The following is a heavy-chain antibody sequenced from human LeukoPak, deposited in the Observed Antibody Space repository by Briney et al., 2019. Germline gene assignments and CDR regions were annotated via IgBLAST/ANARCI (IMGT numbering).Heavy chain of an antibody. CDR3: ARRKVNGDYFDY. D-gene: IGHD4-17*01. CDR2: IYYSGST. J-gene: IGHJ4*02. CDR1: GGSISISSYY. Sequence: SETLSLTCTVSGGSISISSYYWGWIRQPPGKGLEWIGSIYYSGSTYYNPSLKSRVTISVDSSNNQFSLKLSSVTAADTAVYYCARRKVNGDYFDYWGQGTLVTVSS. V-gene: IGHV4-39*01.